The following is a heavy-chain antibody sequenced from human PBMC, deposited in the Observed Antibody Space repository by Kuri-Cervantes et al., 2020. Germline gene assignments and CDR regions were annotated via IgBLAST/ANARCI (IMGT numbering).Heavy chain of an antibody. CDR3: ARDGTGSSWYRYYGMDV. CDR2: ISYDGSGK. D-gene: IGHD6-13*01. V-gene: IGHV3-30*03. CDR1: GFSFSTYG. J-gene: IGHJ6*02. Sequence: GGSLRLSCAASGFSFSTYGLHWVRQAPGKGLEWVAVISYDGSGKFYADSVKGRFTISRDNAKNSLYLQMNSLRDEDTAVYYCARDGTGSSWYRYYGMDVWGQGTTVTVSS.